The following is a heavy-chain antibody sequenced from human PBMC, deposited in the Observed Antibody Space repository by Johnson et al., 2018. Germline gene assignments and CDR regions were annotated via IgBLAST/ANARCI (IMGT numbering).Heavy chain of an antibody. CDR2: IIAIFGTA. V-gene: IGHV1-69*01. D-gene: IGHD1-26*01. J-gene: IGHJ6*02. CDR3: AGTGYSGSRVDHCYYGMDV. CDR1: GGTFSSYA. Sequence: VQLLESGAEVKEPGSSVKVSCKASGGTFSSYAISWVRQAPGQGLEWMGGIIAIFGTANYAQKVQGRVTITADEATSTAYTELSILRSEDTAVYYCAGTGYSGSRVDHCYYGMDVWGQGTTVTVS.